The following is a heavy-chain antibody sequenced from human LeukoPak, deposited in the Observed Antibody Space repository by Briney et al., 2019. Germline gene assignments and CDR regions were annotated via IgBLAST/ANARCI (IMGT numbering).Heavy chain of an antibody. CDR2: IIPIFGTA. Sequence: SVKVSCKASGGTFSSYAISWVRQAPGQGLEWMGGIIPIFGTANYAQKFQGRVTITTDESTSTAYMELSSLRSEDTAVYYCAGDPYCSSTSCYPYQFDPWGQGTLVTVSS. V-gene: IGHV1-69*05. CDR3: AGDPYCSSTSCYPYQFDP. D-gene: IGHD2-2*01. CDR1: GGTFSSYA. J-gene: IGHJ5*02.